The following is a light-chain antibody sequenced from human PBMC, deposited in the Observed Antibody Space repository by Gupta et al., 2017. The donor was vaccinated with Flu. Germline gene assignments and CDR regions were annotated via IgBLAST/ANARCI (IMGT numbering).Light chain of an antibody. Sequence: DIVMTQSPDSLAVSLGERATINCKSSQSVLYSSNNKNYLAWYQQKPGQPPKLLIDWASTRESGVPDRFSGSGSGTDFTLTISSLQAEDVAVYYCQQYYSTVSVTFGQGTRLEIK. CDR2: WAS. J-gene: IGKJ5*01. CDR3: QQYYSTVSVT. V-gene: IGKV4-1*01. CDR1: QSVLYSSNNKNY.